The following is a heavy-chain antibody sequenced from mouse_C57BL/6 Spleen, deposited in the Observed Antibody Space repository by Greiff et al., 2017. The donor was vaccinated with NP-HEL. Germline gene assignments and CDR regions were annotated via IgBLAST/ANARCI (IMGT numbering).Heavy chain of an antibody. D-gene: IGHD1-1*01. CDR3: GRLDTTVVDYAMDD. Sequence: VQLQQSGPELVKPGASVKISCKASGYAFSSSWMNWVKQRPGKGLEWIGRIYPGDGDTNYNGKFKGKATLTVDKSSSTAYMQLSSLTSEDSDVDFCGRLDTTVVDYAMDDWGQGTSVTVSS. CDR2: IYPGDGDT. V-gene: IGHV1-82*01. CDR1: GYAFSSSW. J-gene: IGHJ4*01.